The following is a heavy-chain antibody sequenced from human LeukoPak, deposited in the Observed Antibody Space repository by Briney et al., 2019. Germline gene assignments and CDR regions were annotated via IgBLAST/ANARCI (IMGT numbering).Heavy chain of an antibody. CDR3: VRTPPNWGADY. V-gene: IGHV1-8*01. Sequence: ASVKVSCKASGYTFTSYDINWVRQATGQGLEWMGWKSPNSGITGYAQKFQGRVTMTRNTAISTAYMELSSLRSEDTAVYYCVRTPPNWGADYWGQGTLVTVSS. CDR2: KSPNSGIT. D-gene: IGHD7-27*01. CDR1: GYTFTSYD. J-gene: IGHJ4*02.